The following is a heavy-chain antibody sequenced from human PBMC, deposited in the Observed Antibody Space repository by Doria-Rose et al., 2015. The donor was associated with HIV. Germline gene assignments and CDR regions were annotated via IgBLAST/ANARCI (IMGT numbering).Heavy chain of an antibody. V-gene: IGHV2-26*01. Sequence: SGPVLVKPTETLTLTCTVSGVSLSSPGMGVSWIRQPPGKALEWLARVLSDDERSYNTSLKSRLTISRGTSKSQVVLTMTDMDPVDTATYYCARIKSSRWYHKYYFDFWGQGTLVIVSA. J-gene: IGHJ4*02. CDR3: ARIKSSRWYHKYYFDF. CDR2: VLSDDER. CDR1: GVSLSSPGMG. D-gene: IGHD6-13*01.